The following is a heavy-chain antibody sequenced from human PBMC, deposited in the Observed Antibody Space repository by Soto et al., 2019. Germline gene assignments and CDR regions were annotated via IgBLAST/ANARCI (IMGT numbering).Heavy chain of an antibody. CDR1: GFTFSSYS. V-gene: IGHV3-21*01. CDR3: ARVRDCVWGEGFDY. CDR2: ISSSSGYI. Sequence: EVQLVESGGGLVKPGGSLRLSCAASGFTFSSYSMNWVRQAPGKGLEWVSSISSSSGYINYADSVKGRFTMSRDNAKNALDLQTNSVRAEDTAVYYWARVRDCVWGEGFDYWGQGTLVTVSS. J-gene: IGHJ4*02. D-gene: IGHD3-16*01.